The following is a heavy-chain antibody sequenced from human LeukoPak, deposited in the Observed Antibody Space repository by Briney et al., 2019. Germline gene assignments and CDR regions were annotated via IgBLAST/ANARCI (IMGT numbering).Heavy chain of an antibody. Sequence: GGSLRLSCAASGFTFSTYAMSWVRQAPGKGLEWVSRISGRGEDMYYAGSVRGRFTISRDNSKNTLYLQMNSLRAEDTAVYYCAKLGMYSGTSYWGLGTLVTVSS. V-gene: IGHV3-23*01. CDR2: ISGRGEDM. CDR3: AKLGMYSGTSY. D-gene: IGHD1-26*01. CDR1: GFTFSTYA. J-gene: IGHJ4*02.